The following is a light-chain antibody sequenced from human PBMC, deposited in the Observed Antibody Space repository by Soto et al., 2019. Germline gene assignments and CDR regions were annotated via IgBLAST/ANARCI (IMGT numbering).Light chain of an antibody. CDR2: GAS. CDR3: QQYGSSPGT. CDR1: QNVNNNY. Sequence: DIVLTQSPGTLSLSPGERATLSCRASQNVNNNYLAWYQQKPGQAPRLLIRGASSRATGLPDRFSGSGSGTAFTLTISRLEPEDCAVYSCQQYGSSPGTVGQGTKLEIK. J-gene: IGKJ2*01. V-gene: IGKV3-20*01.